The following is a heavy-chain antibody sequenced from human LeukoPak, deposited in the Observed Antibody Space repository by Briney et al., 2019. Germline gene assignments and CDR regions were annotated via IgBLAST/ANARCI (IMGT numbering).Heavy chain of an antibody. CDR1: GFTFSSYA. J-gene: IGHJ4*02. V-gene: IGHV3-30-3*01. CDR2: ISYDGSNK. Sequence: PGGSLRLSCAASGFTFSSYAMHWVRQAPGKGLEWVAVISYDGSNKYYADSVRGRFTISRDNSKNTLYLQMNSLRSDDTAVYYCARDDWEPTGGYWGQGTLVTVSS. D-gene: IGHD1-26*01. CDR3: ARDDWEPTGGY.